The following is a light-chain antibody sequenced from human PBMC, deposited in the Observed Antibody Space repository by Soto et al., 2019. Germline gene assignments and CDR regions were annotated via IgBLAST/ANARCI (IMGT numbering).Light chain of an antibody. CDR2: TAS. CDR3: QQTYTFPWT. Sequence: DIQMTQSPSSLSASIGDTVTIACRASQTINTYLNWFQHKPGEAPKLLIYTASSLQGGVPLRFSGAGSRTDFSLTISGLQPEDSATYYCQQTYTFPWTFGQGTKVDIK. J-gene: IGKJ1*01. V-gene: IGKV1-39*01. CDR1: QTINTY.